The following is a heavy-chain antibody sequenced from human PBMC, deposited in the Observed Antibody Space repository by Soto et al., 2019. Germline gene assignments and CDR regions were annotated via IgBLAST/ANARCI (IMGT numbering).Heavy chain of an antibody. CDR1: GYTFTSYY. Sequence: ASVKVSCKASGYTFTSYYIHWVRQAPGQGLEWMGIINPSGGSTSYAQKFQGRVTMTRDTSTSTVYMELSSLGSEDTAVYYCARGRKLGYCSSTSCPDFDYWGQGTLVTVSS. D-gene: IGHD2-2*01. J-gene: IGHJ4*02. CDR3: ARGRKLGYCSSTSCPDFDY. CDR2: INPSGGST. V-gene: IGHV1-46*03.